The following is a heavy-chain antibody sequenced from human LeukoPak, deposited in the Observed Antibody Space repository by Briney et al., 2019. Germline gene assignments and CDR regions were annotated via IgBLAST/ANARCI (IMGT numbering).Heavy chain of an antibody. CDR2: IYYSGST. CDR1: GGSINSYY. J-gene: IGHJ4*02. Sequence: SETLSLTCTVSGGSINSYYWSWIRQPPGEGLEWIGYIYYSGSTTYNPSLKSRVTISVDTSNNQFFLKLNSVTASDTAVYYCARYGGSPSNYYDYWGQGTLVTVSS. V-gene: IGHV4-59*08. D-gene: IGHD1-26*01. CDR3: ARYGGSPSNYYDY.